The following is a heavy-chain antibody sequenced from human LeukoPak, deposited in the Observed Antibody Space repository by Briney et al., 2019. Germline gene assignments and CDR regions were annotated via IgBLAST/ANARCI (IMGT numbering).Heavy chain of an antibody. CDR3: AKGLSSGHYYFDY. D-gene: IGHD3-22*01. CDR1: GFTFNNYA. V-gene: IGHV3-23*01. J-gene: IGHJ4*02. CDR2: ISGSGGST. Sequence: GGSLRLSCAASGFTFNNYAMSWVRQAPGKGLEWVSAISGSGGSTYYADSVKGRFTISRDNSKNTLYLQMNSLRAEDTAVYYCAKGLSSGHYYFDYWGQGTLVTVSS.